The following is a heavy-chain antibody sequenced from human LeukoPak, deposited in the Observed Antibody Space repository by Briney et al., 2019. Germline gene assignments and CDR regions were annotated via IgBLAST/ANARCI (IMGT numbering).Heavy chain of an antibody. CDR3: ARDRAYSSSCIDY. CDR1: GYTFSGYY. V-gene: IGHV1-2*02. J-gene: IGHJ4*02. CDR2: INPNSGDT. D-gene: IGHD6-13*01. Sequence: ASVKVSCKASGYTFSGYYIHWVRQAPGQGLEWMGWINPNSGDTNYAQKFQGRVTMTRDTSISTAYMELTRLRSDDTAVYYCARDRAYSSSCIDYWGQGTLVTVSS.